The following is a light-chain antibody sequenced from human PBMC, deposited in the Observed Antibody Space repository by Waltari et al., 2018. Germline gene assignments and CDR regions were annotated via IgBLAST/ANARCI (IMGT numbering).Light chain of an antibody. CDR2: GAS. CDR1: QSVTSSY. CDR3: HQYGSSPET. Sequence: EIVLTQSPCTLSLSPGDRATLSCRASQSVTSSYLAWYLQKPGQAPRLLIYGASSRATGIPDRFSGSGSGTDFTLTISRLEPEDFAVYYCHQYGSSPETFGQGTKLEIK. V-gene: IGKV3-20*01. J-gene: IGKJ1*01.